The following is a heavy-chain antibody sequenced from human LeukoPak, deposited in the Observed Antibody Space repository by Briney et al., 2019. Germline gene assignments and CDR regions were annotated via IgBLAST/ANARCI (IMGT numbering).Heavy chain of an antibody. J-gene: IGHJ4*02. V-gene: IGHV3-7*01. D-gene: IGHD3-16*02. CDR2: IKQDGSEK. CDR1: GFTFSSYW. CDR3: ARDKAMITFGGVIASFYYFDY. Sequence: PGGSLRLSCAASGFTFSSYWMSWVRQAPGKGLEWVANIKQDGSEKYYVDSVKGRFTISRDNAKNSLYLQMNSLRAEDTAVYYCARDKAMITFGGVIASFYYFDYWGQGTLVTVSS.